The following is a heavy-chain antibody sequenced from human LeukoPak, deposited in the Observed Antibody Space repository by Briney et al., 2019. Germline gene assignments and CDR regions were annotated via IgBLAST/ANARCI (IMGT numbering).Heavy chain of an antibody. J-gene: IGHJ4*02. CDR3: ARDLHCSSTSCYPDY. CDR1: GGTFSSYA. CDR2: IIPIFGTA. V-gene: IGHV1-69*13. Sequence: SVKVSCKASGGTFSSYAISWVRQAPEQGLEWMGGIIPIFGTANYAQKFQGRVTITADESTSTAYMELSSLRSEDTAVYYCARDLHCSSTSCYPDYWGQGTLVTVSS. D-gene: IGHD2-2*01.